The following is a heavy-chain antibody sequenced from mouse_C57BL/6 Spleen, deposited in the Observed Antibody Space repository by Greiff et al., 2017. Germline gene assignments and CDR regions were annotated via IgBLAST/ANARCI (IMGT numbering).Heavy chain of an antibody. D-gene: IGHD4-1*01. CDR3: ARSFNWDSFYYAMDY. J-gene: IGHJ4*01. V-gene: IGHV1-82*01. Sequence: QVQLQQSGPELVKPGASVKISCKASGYAFSSSWMNWVKQRPGKGLEWIGRIYPGDGDTNYNGKFKGKATLTADKSSSTAYMQLSSLTSEDSAVYFCARSFNWDSFYYAMDYWGQGTSVTVSS. CDR1: GYAFSSSW. CDR2: IYPGDGDT.